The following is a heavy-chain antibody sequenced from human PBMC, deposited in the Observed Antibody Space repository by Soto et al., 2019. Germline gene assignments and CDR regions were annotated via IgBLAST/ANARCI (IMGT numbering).Heavy chain of an antibody. Sequence: PSETLSLTCAVSSGSIRSYNWWSWVRQSPGKGLEWIGQIYHSGSTNYNPSLESRITISVDKSKNQFSLRLTSVTAADTAVYYCASVGTPTTNWFDPWGQGTLVTVSS. CDR1: SGSIRSYNW. J-gene: IGHJ5*02. V-gene: IGHV4-4*02. CDR3: ASVGTPTTNWFDP. CDR2: IYHSGST. D-gene: IGHD1-1*01.